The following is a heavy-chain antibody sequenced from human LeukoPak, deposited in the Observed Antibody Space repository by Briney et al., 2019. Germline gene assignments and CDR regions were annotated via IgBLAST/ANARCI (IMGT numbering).Heavy chain of an antibody. Sequence: SETLSLTCTVSGGSINNYYWSWIRQPPGKGLEWIGYIYSSGSTNYNPSPKSRVTISVDTSKNQFSLKLSSVTAAGTAVYYCARRTLCCGERFVPWGQGTLVTVSS. CDR3: ARRTLCCGERFVP. D-gene: IGHD3-16*01. CDR1: GGSINNYY. J-gene: IGHJ5*02. V-gene: IGHV4-59*08. CDR2: IYSSGST.